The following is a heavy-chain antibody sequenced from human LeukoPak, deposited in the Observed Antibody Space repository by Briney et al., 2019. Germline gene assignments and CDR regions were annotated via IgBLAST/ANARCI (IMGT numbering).Heavy chain of an antibody. CDR1: GFTFTNYW. CDR3: ARDIKGQYQDAFDI. V-gene: IGHV3-7*01. CDR2: IKQDRSEK. J-gene: IGHJ3*02. D-gene: IGHD2-2*01. Sequence: GGSLRLSCAASGFTFTNYWMSWVRQAPGKGLELVANIKQDRSEKYYVDSVKGRFTISRDNAKNSLYLQMNSLRAEDTAVYYCARDIKGQYQDAFDIWGQGTMVTVSS.